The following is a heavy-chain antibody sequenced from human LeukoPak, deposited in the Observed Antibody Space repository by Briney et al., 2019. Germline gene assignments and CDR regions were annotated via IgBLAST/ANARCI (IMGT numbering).Heavy chain of an antibody. Sequence: ASVKVSCKASGYTFTSYGISWVRQAPGQGLEWMGWISAYNGNTNYAQKLQGRVTMTTDTSTSTAYMELRSLRSDDTAVYYCARDRGGYCSSTSCLDAFDIWGQGTMVTVSS. D-gene: IGHD2-2*01. J-gene: IGHJ3*02. CDR1: GYTFTSYG. V-gene: IGHV1-18*01. CDR2: ISAYNGNT. CDR3: ARDRGGYCSSTSCLDAFDI.